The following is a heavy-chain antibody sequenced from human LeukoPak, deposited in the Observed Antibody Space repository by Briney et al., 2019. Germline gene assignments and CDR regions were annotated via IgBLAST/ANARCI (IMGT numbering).Heavy chain of an antibody. CDR1: GIIFSNYV. CDR2: ISGSGDST. CDR3: AKRVGMATAEYLHH. V-gene: IGHV3-23*01. D-gene: IGHD1-26*01. J-gene: IGHJ1*01. Sequence: PGASLRLSCSASGIIFSNYVMNWGRQAPGQWLHLVSGISGSGDSTYYADSVKGRFTISRDNSKNTLYLQVNSLRAEDTAVYYCAKRVGMATAEYLHHWGQGTLVTVSS.